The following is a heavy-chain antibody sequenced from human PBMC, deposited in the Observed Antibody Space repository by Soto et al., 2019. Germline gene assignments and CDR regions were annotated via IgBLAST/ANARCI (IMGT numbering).Heavy chain of an antibody. J-gene: IGHJ4*02. CDR1: GVTFSDYS. Sequence: GGSLILSCAASGVTFSDYSMSWGRQAPGRGLEWVSTFTRRGNIYYADSVKGRFTISRDNSKSTLYLQMDSLRAEDTALYYCAREYAPGSPNYDYWGLGTLVTVSS. V-gene: IGHV3-23*01. CDR2: FTRRGNI. D-gene: IGHD3-10*01. CDR3: AREYAPGSPNYDY.